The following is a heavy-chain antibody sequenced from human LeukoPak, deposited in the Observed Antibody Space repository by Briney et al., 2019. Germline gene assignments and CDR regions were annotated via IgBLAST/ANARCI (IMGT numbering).Heavy chain of an antibody. J-gene: IGHJ4*02. V-gene: IGHV4-59*01. CDR3: ARGATVIYGFDY. Sequence: PSETLSLTCTVSGGSISSYYWSWIRQPPGKGLEWIGYIYYSGSTNYNPSLKSRVTISVDTSKNQFSLKLSSVTAADTAVYYCARGATVIYGFDYWGQGTLVTVSP. D-gene: IGHD4-11*01. CDR2: IYYSGST. CDR1: GGSISSYY.